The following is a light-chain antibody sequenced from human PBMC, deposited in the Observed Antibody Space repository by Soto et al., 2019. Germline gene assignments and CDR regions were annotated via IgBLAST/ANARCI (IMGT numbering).Light chain of an antibody. J-gene: IGLJ1*01. Sequence: QSVLTQPASVSGSPGQSITISCTGTSSDVGGYNYVSWYQHHPGKAPRLIIHASSNRPSGVSHRFSGSRSGNTASLTISGLQAEDEADYYCSSYTSGTTLYAFGNGTKVTAL. V-gene: IGLV2-14*01. CDR2: ASS. CDR1: SSDVGGYNY. CDR3: SSYTSGTTLYA.